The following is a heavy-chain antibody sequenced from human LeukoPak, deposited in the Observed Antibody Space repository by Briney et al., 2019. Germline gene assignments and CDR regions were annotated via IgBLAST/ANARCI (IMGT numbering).Heavy chain of an antibody. CDR2: ISSSSSTI. CDR1: GFTFSSYS. D-gene: IGHD2-2*02. Sequence: GGSLRLSCAASGFTFSSYSMNWVRQAPGKGLEWVSYISSSSSTIYYADSVKGRFTISRDNAKNSLYLQMNSLRAEDTAVYYCAREDTSDAFDIWGQGTMVTVSS. J-gene: IGHJ3*02. V-gene: IGHV3-48*01. CDR3: AREDTSDAFDI.